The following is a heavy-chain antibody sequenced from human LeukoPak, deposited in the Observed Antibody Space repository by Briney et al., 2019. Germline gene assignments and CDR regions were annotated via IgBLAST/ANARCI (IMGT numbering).Heavy chain of an antibody. CDR1: GGSISSYY. Sequence: SETLSLTCTVSGGSISSYYWSWIRQPPGKGLEWIGSIYYSGSTYYNPSLKSRVTISVDTSKNQFSLKLSSVTAADTAVYYCASIPPFWSGYYDNWFDPWGQGTLVTVSS. V-gene: IGHV4-59*05. J-gene: IGHJ5*02. D-gene: IGHD3-3*01. CDR3: ASIPPFWSGYYDNWFDP. CDR2: IYYSGST.